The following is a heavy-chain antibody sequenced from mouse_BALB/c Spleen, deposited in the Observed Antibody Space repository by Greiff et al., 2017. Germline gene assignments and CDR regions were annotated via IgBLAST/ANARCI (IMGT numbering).Heavy chain of an antibody. D-gene: IGHD1-1*01. CDR1: GYTFTSYN. CDR3: ARSGYYGSRGAWFAY. J-gene: IGHJ3*01. CDR2: IYPGNGGT. V-gene: IGHV1-12*01. Sequence: QVQLQQSGAELVRSGASVKMSCKASGYTFTSYNMHWVKQTPGQGLEWIGYIYPGNGGTNYNQKFKGKATLTADTSSSTAYMQISSLTSEDSAVYFCARSGYYGSRGAWFAYWGQGTLVTVSA.